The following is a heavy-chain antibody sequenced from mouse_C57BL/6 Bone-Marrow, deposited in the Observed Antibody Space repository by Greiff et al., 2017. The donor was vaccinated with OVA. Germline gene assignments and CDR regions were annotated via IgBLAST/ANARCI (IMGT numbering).Heavy chain of an antibody. CDR2: IWWDDDK. J-gene: IGHJ4*01. V-gene: IGHV8-8*01. CDR3: ARRFPPRYYAMDY. CDR1: GFSLSTFGMG. Sequence: QVTLKVSGPGILQPSQTLSLTCSFSGFSLSTFGMGVGWIRQPSGMGLEWLAHIWWDDDKYYNPSLKSRPTISKDTSKNQVFLKIANEDAADTATYCCARRFPPRYYAMDYWGQGTSVTVSS.